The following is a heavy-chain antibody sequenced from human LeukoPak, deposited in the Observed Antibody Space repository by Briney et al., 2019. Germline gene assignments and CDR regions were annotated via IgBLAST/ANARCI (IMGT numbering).Heavy chain of an antibody. D-gene: IGHD3-10*02. CDR2: ISGSGGST. J-gene: IGHJ3*02. CDR3: ARDRGLTTFAAFDI. CDR1: GFTFSSYA. V-gene: IGHV3-23*01. Sequence: GGSLRLSCAASGFTFSSYAMSWVRQAPGKGLEWVSAISGSGGSTYYADSVKGRFTISRDNSKNSLYLQMNSLRAEDTAVYYCARDRGLTTFAAFDIWGQGTMVTVSS.